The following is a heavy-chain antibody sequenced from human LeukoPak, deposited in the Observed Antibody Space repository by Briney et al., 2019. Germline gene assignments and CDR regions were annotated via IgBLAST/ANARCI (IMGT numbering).Heavy chain of an antibody. CDR2: IYYSGST. Sequence: SETLSLTCTVSGGSISSYYWSWIRQPPGKGLEWIGYIYYSGSTNYNPSLKSRVTISVDTSKNQFSLELSSVTAADTAVYYCARGLIVSAFDIWGQGTMVTVSS. CDR3: ARGLIVSAFDI. V-gene: IGHV4-59*01. D-gene: IGHD3-22*01. CDR1: GGSISSYY. J-gene: IGHJ3*02.